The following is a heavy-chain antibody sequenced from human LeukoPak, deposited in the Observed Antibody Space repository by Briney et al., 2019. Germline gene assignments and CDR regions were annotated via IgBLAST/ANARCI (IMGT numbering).Heavy chain of an antibody. Sequence: ASVKVTCKGSGYTFTSYGISWLRQAPGQGLEWMGWLSAYSGNTNYAQELQGRVTMTTDTSTSTAYMELRSLRSDDTAVYYCARDRWSSSSSEGALDIWGQGTMVTVSS. CDR3: ARDRWSSSSSEGALDI. D-gene: IGHD6-6*01. CDR2: LSAYSGNT. J-gene: IGHJ3*02. CDR1: GYTFTSYG. V-gene: IGHV1-18*01.